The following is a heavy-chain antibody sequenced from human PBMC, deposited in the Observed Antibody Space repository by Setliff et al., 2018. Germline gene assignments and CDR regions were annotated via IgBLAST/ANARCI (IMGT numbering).Heavy chain of an antibody. CDR1: GYTFTNYG. Sequence: ASVKVSCKASGYTFTNYGVTWVRQAPGQGLEWMGWIGAYNGNTYNAHKFQGRVTMTSDTSTSTAYMELSSLRSEDTAVYYCAREVDSSGWYGIDPWGQGTLVTVSS. D-gene: IGHD6-19*01. CDR2: IGAYNGNT. CDR3: AREVDSSGWYGIDP. V-gene: IGHV1-18*01. J-gene: IGHJ5*02.